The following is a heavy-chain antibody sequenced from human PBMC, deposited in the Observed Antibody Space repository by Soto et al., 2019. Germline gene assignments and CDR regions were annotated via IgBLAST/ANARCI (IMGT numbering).Heavy chain of an antibody. CDR2: IYYSGST. J-gene: IGHJ4*02. Sequence: PSETLSLTCTVSGGSISSYYWSWIRQPPGKGLEWIGYIYYSGSTNYNPSLKSRVTISVDTSKNQLSLKLSSVTAADTAVYYCARHSRATILDYFDYWGQGALVTVSS. D-gene: IGHD5-12*01. V-gene: IGHV4-59*08. CDR3: ARHSRATILDYFDY. CDR1: GGSISSYY.